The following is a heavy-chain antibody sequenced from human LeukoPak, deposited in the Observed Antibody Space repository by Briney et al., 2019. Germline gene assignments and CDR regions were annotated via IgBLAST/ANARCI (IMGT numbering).Heavy chain of an antibody. Sequence: ASVKVSCKASGYTFTSYYMHWVRQAPGQGLEWMGIINPSGGSTSYAQKFQGRVTMTRDTSTSTVYMELSSLRSGDTAVYYCARSGDYGDYVGAFDIWGQGTMVTVSS. J-gene: IGHJ3*02. CDR2: INPSGGST. CDR1: GYTFTSYY. D-gene: IGHD4-17*01. V-gene: IGHV1-46*01. CDR3: ARSGDYGDYVGAFDI.